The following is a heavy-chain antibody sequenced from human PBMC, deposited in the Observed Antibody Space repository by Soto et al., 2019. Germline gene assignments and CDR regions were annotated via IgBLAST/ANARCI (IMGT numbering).Heavy chain of an antibody. CDR2: INHSGST. V-gene: IGHV4-34*01. J-gene: IGHJ4*02. CDR3: ARVSTVTIRLDY. CDR1: GWSFSGYY. Sequence: PSETLSLTCAFYGWSFSGYYWSWIRQPPGKGLEWIGEINHSGSTNYNPSLKSRVTISVDTSKNQFSLKLSSVTAADTAVYYCARVSTVTIRLDYWGQGTLVTVSS. D-gene: IGHD4-17*01.